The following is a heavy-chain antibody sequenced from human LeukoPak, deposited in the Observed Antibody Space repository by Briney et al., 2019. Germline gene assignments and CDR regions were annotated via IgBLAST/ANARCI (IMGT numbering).Heavy chain of an antibody. V-gene: IGHV4-59*01. J-gene: IGHJ4*02. Sequence: PSETLSLTCTVSGGSIYSYYWSWVRQPPGKGLEWIGCIYYSGSTNYNPSLKSRVTISLDTSKNQFSLRLSSVTAADTAVYYCARGGRFGELAEYWGQGTLVTVSS. CDR3: ARGGRFGELAEY. CDR1: GGSIYSYY. CDR2: IYYSGST. D-gene: IGHD3-10*01.